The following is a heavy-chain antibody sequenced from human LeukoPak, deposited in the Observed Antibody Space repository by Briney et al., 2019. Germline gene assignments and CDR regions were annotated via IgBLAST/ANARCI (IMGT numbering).Heavy chain of an antibody. CDR3: ARGRSRVGAGACDAFDI. CDR2: ISSTSTYI. J-gene: IGHJ3*02. Sequence: PGGSLRLSCAASGFTFSGYSMNWVRQAPGRGLEWVSSISSTSTYIDYADSVKGRFTISRDNAKNSLFLQMDSLRAEDTAVYYCARGRSRVGAGACDAFDIWGQGTMVTVSS. CDR1: GFTFSGYS. D-gene: IGHD1-26*01. V-gene: IGHV3-21*01.